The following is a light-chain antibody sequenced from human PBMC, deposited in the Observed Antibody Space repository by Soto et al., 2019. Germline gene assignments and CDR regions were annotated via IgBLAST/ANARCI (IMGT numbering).Light chain of an antibody. Sequence: QSALTQPASVSGSPGQSITISCTGTSSDVGSYNLVSWYQQHPGKAPKLMIYEGGKRPSGVSDRFSGSKSGNTASLTISGLQAEDEADYYCCTYAGGTTWVFGGGTKLPS. CDR2: EGG. CDR1: SSDVGSYNL. CDR3: CTYAGGTTWV. V-gene: IGLV2-23*01. J-gene: IGLJ3*02.